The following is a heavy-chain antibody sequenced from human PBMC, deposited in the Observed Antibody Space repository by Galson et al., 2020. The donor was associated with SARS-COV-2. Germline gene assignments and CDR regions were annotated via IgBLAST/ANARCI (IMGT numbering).Heavy chain of an antibody. CDR2: ISGSGGIT. V-gene: IGHV3-23*01. CDR1: GFTFSNYA. Sequence: GGSLRFSCAASGFTFSNYAMGWVRQAPGKGLECVSGISGSGGITYYADSVKGRFTISRDNSKNILYLQMNSLRAEDTAVFYCAKDIDDYGQPGLFDDWGQGILVTVSS. D-gene: IGHD4-17*01. J-gene: IGHJ4*02. CDR3: AKDIDDYGQPGLFDD.